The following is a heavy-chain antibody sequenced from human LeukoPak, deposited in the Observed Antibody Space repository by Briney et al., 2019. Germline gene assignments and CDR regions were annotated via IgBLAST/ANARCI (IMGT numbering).Heavy chain of an antibody. J-gene: IGHJ5*02. D-gene: IGHD3-10*01. Sequence: SETLSLTCAVHGGSFSGYYWSWIRQPPGKGLEWIGEINHSGSTNYNPSLKSRVTISVDTSKNQFSLKLSSVTAADTAVYYCARGGYYGSGSYYNDSNWFDPWGQGTLVTVSS. V-gene: IGHV4-34*01. CDR3: ARGGYYGSGSYYNDSNWFDP. CDR2: INHSGST. CDR1: GGSFSGYY.